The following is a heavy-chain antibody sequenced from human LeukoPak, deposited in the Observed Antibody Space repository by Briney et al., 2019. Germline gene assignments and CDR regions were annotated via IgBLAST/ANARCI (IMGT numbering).Heavy chain of an antibody. J-gene: IGHJ4*02. CDR2: IYYSGST. CDR3: ARADPSGPPGY. D-gene: IGHD6-19*01. CDR1: GGSISSYY. V-gene: IGHV4-59*01. Sequence: SETLSLTCTVSGGSISSYYWSWIGQPPGKGLEWIGYIYYSGSTNYNPSLKSRVTISVDTSKNQFSLKLSSVTAADTAVYYCARADPSGPPGYWGQGTLVTVSS.